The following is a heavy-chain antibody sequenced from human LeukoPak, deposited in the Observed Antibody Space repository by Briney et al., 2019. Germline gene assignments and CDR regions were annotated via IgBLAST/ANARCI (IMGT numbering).Heavy chain of an antibody. V-gene: IGHV4-39*01. CDR1: GGSISSSSYY. J-gene: IGHJ4*02. CDR2: IYYSGST. CDR3: ARHVRYAGRLYYFDY. D-gene: IGHD4-23*01. Sequence: SETLSLTCTVSGGSISSSSYYWGWIRQPPGKGLEWIGSIYYSGSTYYNPSLKSRVTISVDTSKNQFSLKLSSVTAADTAVYYCARHVRYAGRLYYFDYWGQGTLVTVSS.